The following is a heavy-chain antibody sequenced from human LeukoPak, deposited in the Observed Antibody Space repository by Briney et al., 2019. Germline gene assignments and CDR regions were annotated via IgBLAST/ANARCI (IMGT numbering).Heavy chain of an antibody. J-gene: IGHJ4*02. V-gene: IGHV3-53*01. CDR3: AKGGNGWYYY. D-gene: IGHD6-19*01. CDR1: GFTVSYNY. Sequence: GGSLRLSCAASGFTVSYNYLSWIRQAPGKGLEWVSIIYSGSDTYYADSVKGRFTISRDNAKNSLYLQMNSLRAEDTAVYYCAKGGNGWYYYWGQGTPVTVSS. CDR2: IYSGSDT.